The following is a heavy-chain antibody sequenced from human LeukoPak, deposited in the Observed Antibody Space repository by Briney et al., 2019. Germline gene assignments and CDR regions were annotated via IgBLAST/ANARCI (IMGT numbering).Heavy chain of an antibody. CDR1: GFTFSSYS. D-gene: IGHD7-27*01. J-gene: IGHJ6*02. Sequence: GGSLRLSCAASGFTFSSYSMNWVRQAPGKGLEWVSSISSSSSYIYYADSVKGRFTISRDNAKNSLYLQMNSLRAEDTAVYYCARRSPGVYGMDVGGQGPTVTVSS. CDR3: ARRSPGVYGMDV. CDR2: ISSSSSYI. V-gene: IGHV3-21*01.